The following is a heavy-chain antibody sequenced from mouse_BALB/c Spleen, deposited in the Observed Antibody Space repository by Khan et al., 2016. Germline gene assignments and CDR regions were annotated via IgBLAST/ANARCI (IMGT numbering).Heavy chain of an antibody. CDR3: ARGAMVTTGWYFDV. D-gene: IGHD2-2*01. Sequence: QIQLVQSGPELKKPGETVKISCKASGYTFTNSGMNWVKQAPGKGLKWVGWINTYTGEPTYADDFKGRFAFSLDSSASTAYLQISNLRNEDMTTYFCARGAMVTTGWYFDVWGAGTTVTVSS. J-gene: IGHJ1*01. CDR1: GYTFTNSG. CDR2: INTYTGEP. V-gene: IGHV9-1*02.